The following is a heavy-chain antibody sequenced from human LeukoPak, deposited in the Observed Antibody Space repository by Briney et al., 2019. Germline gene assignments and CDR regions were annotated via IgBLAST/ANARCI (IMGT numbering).Heavy chain of an antibody. CDR1: GGSFSGYY. Sequence: PSETLSLTCAVYGGSFSGYYWSWIRQPPGKGLEWVAVIWYDGSKEYYADSVKGRFTISRDNSKNTLYLQINSLRAEDTAVYYCAKDDGEPFSMYFYFGMDVWGQGTTVSVSS. CDR3: AKDDGEPFSMYFYFGMDV. J-gene: IGHJ6*02. CDR2: IWYDGSKE. D-gene: IGHD2-21*01. V-gene: IGHV3-30*02.